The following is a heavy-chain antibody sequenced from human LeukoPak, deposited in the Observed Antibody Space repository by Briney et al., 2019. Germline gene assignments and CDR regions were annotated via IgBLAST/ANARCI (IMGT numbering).Heavy chain of an antibody. Sequence: PGESLRLSCAASGFTFSSYGMHWVRQAPGKGLEWVSVIYSGGSTYYADSVKGRFTISRDNSKNTLYLQMNSLRAEDTAVYYCASGYPYMDVWGKGTTVTISS. D-gene: IGHD5-12*01. CDR1: GFTFSSYG. V-gene: IGHV3-NL1*01. CDR3: ASGYPYMDV. J-gene: IGHJ6*03. CDR2: IYSGGST.